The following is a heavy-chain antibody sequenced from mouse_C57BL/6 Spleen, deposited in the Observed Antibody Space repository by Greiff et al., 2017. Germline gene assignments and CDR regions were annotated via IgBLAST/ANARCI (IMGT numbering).Heavy chain of an antibody. D-gene: IGHD1-1*01. J-gene: IGHJ2*01. Sequence: VQLQQSGAELVRPGASVTLSCKASGYTFTDYEMHWVKQTPVHGLEWIGAIDPETGGTAYNQKFKGKAILTADKSSSTAYMELRSLTSEDSAVDYCTRRGLLITTVVAYDFDYWGQGTTLTVSS. V-gene: IGHV1-15*01. CDR1: GYTFTDYE. CDR2: IDPETGGT. CDR3: TRRGLLITTVVAYDFDY.